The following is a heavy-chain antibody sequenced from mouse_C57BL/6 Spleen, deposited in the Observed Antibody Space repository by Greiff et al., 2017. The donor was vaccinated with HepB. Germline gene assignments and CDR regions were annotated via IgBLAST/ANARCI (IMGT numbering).Heavy chain of an antibody. V-gene: IGHV1-50*01. Sequence: VQLQQSGAELVKPGASVKLSCKASGYTFTSYWMQWVKQRPGQGLEWIGEIDPSDSYTNYNQKFKGKATLTVDTSSSTAYMQLSSLTSEDSAVYYCARYGYGSSYDAMDYWGQGTSVTVSS. CDR2: IDPSDSYT. D-gene: IGHD1-1*01. J-gene: IGHJ4*01. CDR1: GYTFTSYW. CDR3: ARYGYGSSYDAMDY.